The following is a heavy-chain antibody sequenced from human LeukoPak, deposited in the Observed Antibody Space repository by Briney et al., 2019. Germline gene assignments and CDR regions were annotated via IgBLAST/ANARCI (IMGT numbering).Heavy chain of an antibody. Sequence: TGGSLRLSCTASGFTFSSYGMSWVRQAPGKGLEWVSSIRFSSSYIYYADSVKGRFTVSRDNAKNSLYLQMNSLRAEDTAVYFCARGGGSGWYIDFWGQGTLVTVSS. CDR1: GFTFSSYG. J-gene: IGHJ4*02. CDR3: ARGGGSGWYIDF. V-gene: IGHV3-21*01. CDR2: IRFSSSYI. D-gene: IGHD6-19*01.